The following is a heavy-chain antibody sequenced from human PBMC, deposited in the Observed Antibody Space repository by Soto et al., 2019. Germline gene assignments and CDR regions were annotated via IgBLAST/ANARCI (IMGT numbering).Heavy chain of an antibody. Sequence: PGGSLRLSCEASGFLFNNYCIHWVRQAPCKGLEWVAVIWYDGNNKYYSDAVKGRFTISRDNSKNTVYLQMNSLRVDDTAMYYCAKETVGGGSSDSGDHWGQGTLVADSS. CDR2: IWYDGNNK. CDR3: AKETVGGGSSDSGDH. J-gene: IGHJ4*02. D-gene: IGHD1-26*01. CDR1: GFLFNNYC. V-gene: IGHV3-33*06.